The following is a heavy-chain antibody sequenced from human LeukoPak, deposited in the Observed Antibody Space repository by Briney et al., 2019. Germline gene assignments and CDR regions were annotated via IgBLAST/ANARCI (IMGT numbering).Heavy chain of an antibody. V-gene: IGHV3-23*01. D-gene: IGHD2-15*01. CDR3: AKGGGGSCYDSIGY. J-gene: IGHJ4*02. CDR2: ISGSGVT. Sequence: PGGSLRLSCAASGFTFSSYAMSWVGQAPGQELEWWSCISGSGVTYYADSVKGRFNISRENSKSTLYLAMNSLRAEDTAVYYCAKGGGGSCYDSIGYWGQGTLVTV. CDR1: GFTFSSYA.